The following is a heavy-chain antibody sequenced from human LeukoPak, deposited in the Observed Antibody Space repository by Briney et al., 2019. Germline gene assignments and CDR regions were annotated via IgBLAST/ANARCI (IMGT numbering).Heavy chain of an antibody. J-gene: IGHJ4*02. D-gene: IGHD3-3*01. CDR3: ARGASRSGYYTEYFDY. Sequence: PWGSLRLSCAASGFTFSTYVMHWVRQAPGKGLEWVAVIWFGGSHKYYADSVKDRFTISRDNSKNTLYLQMNSLRAEDTAVYFCARGASRSGYYTEYFDYWGQGTLVTVSS. V-gene: IGHV3-33*01. CDR1: GFTFSTYV. CDR2: IWFGGSHK.